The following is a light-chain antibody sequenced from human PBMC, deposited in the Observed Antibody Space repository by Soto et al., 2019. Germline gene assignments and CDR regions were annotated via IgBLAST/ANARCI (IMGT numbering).Light chain of an antibody. CDR2: GAS. CDR1: QNIKNNF. V-gene: IGKV3-20*01. J-gene: IGKJ5*01. Sequence: PGTVCLSIAESAVSSKKTSQNIKNNFLAWYQQKPGQAPRLLIFGASSRSSGIPNRFSCSGQGTDFTLSVRTLQSEDSAVYYCQQYRTSPGKVGRGTRLEI. CDR3: QQYRTSPGK.